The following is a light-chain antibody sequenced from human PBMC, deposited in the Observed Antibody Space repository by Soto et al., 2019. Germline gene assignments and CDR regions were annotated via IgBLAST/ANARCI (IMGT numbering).Light chain of an antibody. CDR1: QSISAW. CDR3: QQFNSSPWT. Sequence: DIQMTQAHSILSASVGDSVAITCRASQSISAWVAWYEQKPGKAPKLLLYQASLLAGVVPSRFSGRGSGTEFTLTISSLQPDDLATYYCQQFNSSPWTFGQGTKVDIK. V-gene: IGKV1-5*03. J-gene: IGKJ1*01. CDR2: QAS.